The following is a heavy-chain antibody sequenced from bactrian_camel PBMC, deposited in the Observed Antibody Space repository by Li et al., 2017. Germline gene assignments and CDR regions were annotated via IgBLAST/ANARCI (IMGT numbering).Heavy chain of an antibody. Sequence: HVQLVESGGGSVTAGRSLTLSCETSGYSEFTFRKACMGWFRQAPGKEREGIAIIGSSGSTGYADSVKGRFTISKDDAKSTLHLQMNNLKPEDTAMYYCAANFGPYCSGPYLARRANFLGQGTQVTVS. D-gene: IGHD2*01. J-gene: IGHJ4*01. CDR1: GYSEFTFRKAC. V-gene: IGHV3S55*01. CDR2: IGSSGST.